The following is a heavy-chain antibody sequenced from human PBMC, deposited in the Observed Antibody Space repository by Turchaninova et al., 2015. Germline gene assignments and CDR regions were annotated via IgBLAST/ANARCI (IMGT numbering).Heavy chain of an antibody. V-gene: IGHV1-2*04. J-gene: IGHJ6*02. CDR1: GYTFTGYY. Sequence: QVQLVQSGAEVKKPGASVKVSCKASGYTFTGYYMHWVRQAPGQGLEWMGWIHPKSGGTNFAHKCQGWCAVTRNTATSAAYMELSRLRADATAVYYWARAVSSIKRPHSSYGIDLWGQMTTVTVSS. D-gene: IGHD6-13*01. CDR3: ARAVSSIKRPHSSYGIDL. CDR2: IHPKSGGT.